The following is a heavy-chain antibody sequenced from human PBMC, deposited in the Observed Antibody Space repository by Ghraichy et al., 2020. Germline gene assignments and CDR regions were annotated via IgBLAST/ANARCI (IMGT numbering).Heavy chain of an antibody. Sequence: LSLTCAASGFSFSTSGMHWVRQAPGKGLEWVAIIWYDGTNKYHADSVKGRFTISRDNSKNTLYLQMNSLRAEDTAVYYCTRGVLYGGSYYFDYWGQGSLVTVSS. CDR3: TRGVLYGGSYYFDY. CDR2: IWYDGTNK. D-gene: IGHD2-2*02. J-gene: IGHJ4*02. V-gene: IGHV3-33*01. CDR1: GFSFSTSG.